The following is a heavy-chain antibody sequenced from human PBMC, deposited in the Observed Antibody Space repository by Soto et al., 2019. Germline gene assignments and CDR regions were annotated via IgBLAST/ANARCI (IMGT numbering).Heavy chain of an antibody. CDR3: AREAAAPTLRGFDI. V-gene: IGHV4-59*01. CDR2: IDYSGST. Sequence: SETLSLTRTVSGCSISSYCCSWLRQPPGKGLVWMGYIDYSGSTNYIPALKSRVTISVDTSKNQFSLKLSSVTAADTAVYYCAREAAAPTLRGFDIWGQGTMVTVS. D-gene: IGHD6-13*01. J-gene: IGHJ3*02. CDR1: GCSISSYC.